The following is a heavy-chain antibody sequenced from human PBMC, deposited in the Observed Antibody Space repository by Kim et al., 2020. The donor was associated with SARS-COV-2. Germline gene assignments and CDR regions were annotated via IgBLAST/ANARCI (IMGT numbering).Heavy chain of an antibody. CDR2: MSGSGGT. CDR3: ARDSVRSGGRCFGP. J-gene: IGHJ5*02. D-gene: IGHD3-10*01. V-gene: IGHV3-23*01. CDR1: GFTVNSFG. Sequence: GGSLRLSCEASGFTVNSFGMHWVRQAPGKGLEWVSGMSGSGGTYYAASVKGRFTISRDTSKSTLYLQMNSLTTEDTAVYYCARDSVRSGGRCFGPWGQGTLVTVSS.